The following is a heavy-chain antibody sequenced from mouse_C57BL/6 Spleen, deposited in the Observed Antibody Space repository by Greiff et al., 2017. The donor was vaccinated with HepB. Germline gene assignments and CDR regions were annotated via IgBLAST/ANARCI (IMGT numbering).Heavy chain of an antibody. D-gene: IGHD2-3*01. CDR3: ARPSYDGYRYYAMDY. Sequence: VQLKESGGGLVKPGGSLKLSCAASGFTFSDYGMHWVRQAPEKGLEWVAYISSGSSTIYYADTVKGRFTISRDNAKNTLFLQMTSLMSEDTAMYYCARPSYDGYRYYAMDYWGQGTSVTVSS. CDR1: GFTFSDYG. CDR2: ISSGSSTI. J-gene: IGHJ4*01. V-gene: IGHV5-17*01.